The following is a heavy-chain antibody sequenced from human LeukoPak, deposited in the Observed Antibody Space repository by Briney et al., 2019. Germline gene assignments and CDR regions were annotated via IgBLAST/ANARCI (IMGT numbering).Heavy chain of an antibody. CDR3: AKEMGYYDSSGSFDY. J-gene: IGHJ4*02. V-gene: IGHV3-30*02. CDR1: GFTFSSYG. CDR2: IRYDGSNK. Sequence: PGGSLRLSCAASGFTFSSYGMHWVRQAPGKGLEWVAFIRYDGSNKYYADSVKGRFTISRDNSKNTLYLQMNSLRAEDTAVYYCAKEMGYYDSSGSFDYWGQGTLVTVSS. D-gene: IGHD3-22*01.